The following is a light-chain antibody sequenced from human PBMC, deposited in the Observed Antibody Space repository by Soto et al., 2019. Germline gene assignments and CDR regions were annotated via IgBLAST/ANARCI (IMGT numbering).Light chain of an antibody. CDR2: GAS. CDR3: QQYRYSPFT. J-gene: IGKJ3*01. CDR1: QSVSGSY. V-gene: IGKV3-20*01. Sequence: EIVLTQSPGTLSLSPGERATLSCRASQSVSGSYLVWYQQKAGQAPRLLIYGASNRATGIPDRFSGSGSGTDFTLTISRLEPEDFAVYYCQQYRYSPFTFGPGTKVDVK.